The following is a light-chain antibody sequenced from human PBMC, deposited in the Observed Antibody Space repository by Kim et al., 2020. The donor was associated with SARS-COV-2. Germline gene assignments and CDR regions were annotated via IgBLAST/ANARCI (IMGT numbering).Light chain of an antibody. CDR2: KDS. CDR3: QAWDSSTGV. J-gene: IGLJ3*02. V-gene: IGLV3-1*01. CDR1: KLGDKY. Sequence: VSPGQTARITCSGDKLGDKYACWYQQKPGQSPVLVIYKDSKRPSGIPERFSGSNSGNTATLTISGTQAMDEADYYCQAWDSSTGVFGGGTKLTVL.